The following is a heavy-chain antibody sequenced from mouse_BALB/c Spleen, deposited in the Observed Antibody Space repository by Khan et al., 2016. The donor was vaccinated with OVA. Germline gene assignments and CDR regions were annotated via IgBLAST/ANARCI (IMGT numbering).Heavy chain of an antibody. D-gene: IGHD1-2*01. J-gene: IGHJ3*01. Sequence: QVQLKESGAELARPGASVKLSCKASGYTFTDYYINWVKQRTGQGLEWIGEISPGSGDTYYNEKFKGKATLTADTSSSTAYMQLSSLTSEASAVYFCSIRNYFGYTFAYWGQGTLVTVSA. V-gene: IGHV1-77*01. CDR2: ISPGSGDT. CDR3: SIRNYFGYTFAY. CDR1: GYTFTDYY.